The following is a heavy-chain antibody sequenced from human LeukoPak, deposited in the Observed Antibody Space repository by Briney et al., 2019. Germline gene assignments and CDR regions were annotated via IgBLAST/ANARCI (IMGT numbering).Heavy chain of an antibody. Sequence: PSETLSLTCSVSGGSISTYYWSWIRQPPGKGLEWIGYIYYSGRTSYNPSLKSRVTISVDTSKNQFSLKLSSVTAADTAVYYCARYSSSWYHVDYWGQGTLVTVSS. CDR1: GGSISTYY. D-gene: IGHD6-13*01. CDR3: ARYSSSWYHVDY. V-gene: IGHV4-59*08. CDR2: IYYSGRT. J-gene: IGHJ4*02.